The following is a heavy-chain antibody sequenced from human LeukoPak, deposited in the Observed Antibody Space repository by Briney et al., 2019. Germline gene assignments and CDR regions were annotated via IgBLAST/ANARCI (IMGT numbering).Heavy chain of an antibody. J-gene: IGHJ4*02. CDR3: ARDTVRRTHYDFWSGYDNFDY. V-gene: IGHV3-21*01. Sequence: GGSLRLSCAASGFTFSSYSMNWVRQAPGKGLEWVSPISSSSSYIYYADSVKGRFTISRDNAKNSLYLQMNSLRAEDTAVYYCARDTVRRTHYDFWSGYDNFDYWGQGTLVTVSS. D-gene: IGHD3-3*01. CDR1: GFTFSSYS. CDR2: ISSSSSYI.